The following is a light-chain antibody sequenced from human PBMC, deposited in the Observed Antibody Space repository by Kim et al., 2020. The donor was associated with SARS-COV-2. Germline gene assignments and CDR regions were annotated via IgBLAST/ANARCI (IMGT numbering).Light chain of an antibody. Sequence: GQSVTISCTGTSSDIGNYEYVSCYQQLPGKAPKLLISEVSKRPSGVPARFSGSKSGNTASLTVSGLQADDEADYYCSSYAVTKNLFFGGGTKLTVL. CDR2: EVS. V-gene: IGLV2-8*01. CDR3: SSYAVTKNLF. J-gene: IGLJ2*01. CDR1: SSDIGNYEY.